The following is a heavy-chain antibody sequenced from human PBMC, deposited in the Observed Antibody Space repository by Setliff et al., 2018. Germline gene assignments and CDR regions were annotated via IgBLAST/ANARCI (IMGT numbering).Heavy chain of an antibody. CDR1: GGSFSNYY. CDR3: RLWFRELLRDY. CDR2: ISGRGGST. Sequence: ETLSLTCAVYGGSFSNYYWSWIRQAPGEGLQWVSTISGRGGSTFYADSVKGRFTISRDNSKNMLYLQMSSLRPEDSAVYFCRLWFRELLRDYWGQGTLVTVSS. J-gene: IGHJ4*02. D-gene: IGHD3-10*01. V-gene: IGHV3-23*01.